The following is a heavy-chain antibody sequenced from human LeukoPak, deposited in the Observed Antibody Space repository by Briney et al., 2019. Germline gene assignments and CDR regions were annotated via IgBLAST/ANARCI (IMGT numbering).Heavy chain of an antibody. CDR3: ARDGRRSL. CDR2: INPYSGGT. J-gene: IGHJ6*02. V-gene: IGHV1-2*02. CDR1: GYTFTDYY. Sequence: ASVKVSCKASGYTFTDYYMHWVRQAPGQGLEWMGWINPYSGGTKYAQKFQGRVTMTRDTSIGTAYMDLSRLRSDDTAAYYCARDGRRSLWGQGTTVTVSS.